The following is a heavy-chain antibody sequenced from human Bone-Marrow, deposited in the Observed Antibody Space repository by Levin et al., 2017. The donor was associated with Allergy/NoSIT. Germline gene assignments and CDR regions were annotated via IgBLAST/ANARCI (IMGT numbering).Heavy chain of an antibody. D-gene: IGHD5-12*01. Sequence: GGSLRLSCSVSGFSFRSYGMHWVRQAPGKGLEWLAVISSDGLNKIYADSVKGRFTVSRDNSKSTLYLYMNSLRVDDTAVYYCARGGYNSGWPPLGVWGLGTTVSVSS. CDR3: ARGGYNSGWPPLGV. CDR1: GFSFRSYG. V-gene: IGHV3-33*01. J-gene: IGHJ6*02. CDR2: ISSDGLNK.